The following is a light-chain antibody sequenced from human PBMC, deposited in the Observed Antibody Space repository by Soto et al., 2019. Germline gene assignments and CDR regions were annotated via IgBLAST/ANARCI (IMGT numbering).Light chain of an antibody. CDR1: SSDVGSGSYNL. V-gene: IGLV2-23*01. CDR2: EGT. CDR3: CSYAGSYTYV. J-gene: IGLJ1*01. Sequence: QSVLTQPASVSGSPGQSITISCTRTSSDVGSGSYNLVSWYQQRPGKAPKLMIYEGTKRPSGVSNRFSGSKSGNTASLTISGLQAEDEADYYCCSYAGSYTYVFGTGTKLTVL.